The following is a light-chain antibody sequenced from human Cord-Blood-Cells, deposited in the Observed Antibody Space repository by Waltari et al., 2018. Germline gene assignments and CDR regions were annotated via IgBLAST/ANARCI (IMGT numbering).Light chain of an antibody. J-gene: IGKJ3*01. CDR3: QQYDNLPFT. Sequence: DIQMTQSPSSLSASGGDRVTITCQASPDISNYLNWYQQKPGKAPKLLIYDESNLETGVPSRFSGSGSGTDFTFTISSLQPEDIATYYCQQYDNLPFTFGPGTKVDIK. CDR2: DES. CDR1: PDISNY. V-gene: IGKV1-33*01.